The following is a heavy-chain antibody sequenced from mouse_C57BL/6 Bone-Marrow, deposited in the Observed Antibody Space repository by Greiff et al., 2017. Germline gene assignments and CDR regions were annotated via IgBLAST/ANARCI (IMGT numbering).Heavy chain of an antibody. Sequence: QVQLQQPGAELVKPGASVTLSCKASGYTFTSYWMHWVKQRPGQGLEWIGMIHPNTGSTNYNEKFKGKATLTADKSSSTAYMQLRSLTSEDSAVYYYARGHEYYWGRGTALTVTS. CDR2: IHPNTGST. V-gene: IGHV1-64*01. CDR1: GYTFTSYW. CDR3: ARGHEYY. J-gene: IGHJ2*01.